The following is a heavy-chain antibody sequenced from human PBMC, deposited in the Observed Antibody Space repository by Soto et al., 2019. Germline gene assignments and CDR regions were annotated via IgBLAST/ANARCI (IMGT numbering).Heavy chain of an antibody. J-gene: IGHJ6*02. D-gene: IGHD3-9*01. V-gene: IGHV3-53*01. CDR3: ARSTYYDILTGSYYYYAMDV. CDR2: IYSEGTP. Sequence: GGSLRLSCAASGFTVGSNYMSWVRQAPGKGLEWVSVIYSEGTPYYADSVKGRFTISRENSNNTLYLHMNNLRAEDTAVYYCARSTYYDILTGSYYYYAMDVWGQGTTATVSS. CDR1: GFTVGSNY.